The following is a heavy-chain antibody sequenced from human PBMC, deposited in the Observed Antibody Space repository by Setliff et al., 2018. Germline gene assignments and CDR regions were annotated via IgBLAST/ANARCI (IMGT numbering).Heavy chain of an antibody. D-gene: IGHD1-26*01. CDR1: GFTFSSYA. CDR3: VRGTLLYYQWFDS. J-gene: IGHJ5*01. Sequence: TGGSLRLSCAASGFTFSSYAMSWVRQAPGKGLEWVSSISRSSDEIHYSDSVKGRFSISRDNAKNSLYLQLSSLRPEDTAIYYCVRGTLLYYQWFDSWGQGTLVTVSS. V-gene: IGHV3-21*06. CDR2: ISRSSDEI.